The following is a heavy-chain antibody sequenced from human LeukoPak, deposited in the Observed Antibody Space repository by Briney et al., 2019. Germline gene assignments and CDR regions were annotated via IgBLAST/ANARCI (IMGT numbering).Heavy chain of an antibody. J-gene: IGHJ5*02. D-gene: IGHD2-2*01. V-gene: IGHV3-74*01. Sequence: PGGSLRLSCAASGFTFSSYWMHWVRQAPGKGLVWVSRINTDGSSTSYADSVKGRFTISRDNAKNSLSLQMNSLRAEDTAVYYCAASSNAPGNHWGQGTLVTVSS. CDR1: GFTFSSYW. CDR2: INTDGSST. CDR3: AASSNAPGNH.